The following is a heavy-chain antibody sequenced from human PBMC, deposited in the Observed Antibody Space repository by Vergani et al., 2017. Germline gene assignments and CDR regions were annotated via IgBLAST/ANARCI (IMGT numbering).Heavy chain of an antibody. Sequence: QVQLVQSGAEVKKPGASVKVSCKASGYTFTSYYMHWVRQAPGQGLEWMGIINPSGGSTSYAQKFQGRVTMTRDTSTSTVYMELSSLRSEDTAVYYCARESQLVGSGGYFYYYMDVWGKGTTVTVSS. CDR1: GYTFTSYY. V-gene: IGHV1-46*01. CDR3: ARESQLVGSGGYFYYYMDV. CDR2: INPSGGST. D-gene: IGHD3-10*01. J-gene: IGHJ6*03.